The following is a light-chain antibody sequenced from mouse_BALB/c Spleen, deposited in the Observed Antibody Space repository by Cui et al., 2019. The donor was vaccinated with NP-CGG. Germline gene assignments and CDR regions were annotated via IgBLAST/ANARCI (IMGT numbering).Light chain of an antibody. CDR2: GTN. Sequence: QAVVTQESALTTSPGETVTLTCRSTTGAVTSSNYANWVQDKPDHLFTGLIGGTNNRAPGVPARFSGSLIGDKPALTITGAQPEDGAIYFCALWYSNHWVFGGGTKLTVL. J-gene: IGLJ1*01. CDR3: ALWYSNHWV. V-gene: IGLV1*01. CDR1: TGAVTSSNY.